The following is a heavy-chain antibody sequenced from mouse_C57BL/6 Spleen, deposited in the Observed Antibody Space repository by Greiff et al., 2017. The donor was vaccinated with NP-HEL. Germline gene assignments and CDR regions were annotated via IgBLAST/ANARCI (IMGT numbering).Heavy chain of an antibody. Sequence: EVQLQQPGAELVKPGASVKLSCKASGYTFTDYYMNWVKQSHGKSLEWIGDINPNNGGTSYNQKFKGKATLTVDKSSSTAYMELRSLTSEDSAVYYCARTYYDGSSTWFAYWGQGTLVTVSA. CDR3: ARTYYDGSSTWFAY. V-gene: IGHV1-26*01. CDR1: GYTFTDYY. CDR2: INPNNGGT. J-gene: IGHJ3*01. D-gene: IGHD1-1*01.